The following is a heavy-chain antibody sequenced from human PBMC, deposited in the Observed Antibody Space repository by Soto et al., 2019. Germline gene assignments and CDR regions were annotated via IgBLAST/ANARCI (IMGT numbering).Heavy chain of an antibody. Sequence: PGGSLRVSCAAAGCTVSRNYMSWFSQAPGKGLEWVSVIYSGGSTYYADSVKGRFTISRDNSKNTLYLQMNSLRAEDTAVYYCARDFLPGYGGNYHFDYWGQGTLVTVSS. CDR2: IYSGGST. J-gene: IGHJ4*02. D-gene: IGHD4-17*01. V-gene: IGHV3-66*01. CDR1: GCTVSRNY. CDR3: ARDFLPGYGGNYHFDY.